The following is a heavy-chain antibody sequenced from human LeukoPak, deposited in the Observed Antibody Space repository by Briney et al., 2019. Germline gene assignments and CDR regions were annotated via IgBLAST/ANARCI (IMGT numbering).Heavy chain of an antibody. CDR1: GGSISRYY. CDR3: AREDPQTTVPEGLDV. V-gene: IGHV4-59*01. D-gene: IGHD4-17*01. CDR2: IYFSGAT. J-gene: IGHJ6*02. Sequence: SETLSLTCTVSGGSISRYYWSWIRQPPGKGLEGIGYIYFSGATNYNPSLKSRVTISVDTSKNQFSLKLSSVTAADTAVYYCAREDPQTTVPEGLDVWGQGTTVIVSS.